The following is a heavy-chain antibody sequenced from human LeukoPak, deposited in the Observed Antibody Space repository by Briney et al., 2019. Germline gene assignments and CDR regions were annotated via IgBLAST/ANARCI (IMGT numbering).Heavy chain of an antibody. CDR2: ISSSSSYI. CDR3: ARVLGGKYSSSLGTTEDY. CDR1: GFTFSSYS. Sequence: KPGGSLRLSCAASGFTFSSYSMNWVRQAPGKGLEWVSSISSSSSYIYYADSVKGRFTISRDNAKNSLYLQMNSLRAEDTAVYYCARVLGGKYSSSLGTTEDYWGQGTLVTVPS. V-gene: IGHV3-21*01. D-gene: IGHD6-13*01. J-gene: IGHJ4*02.